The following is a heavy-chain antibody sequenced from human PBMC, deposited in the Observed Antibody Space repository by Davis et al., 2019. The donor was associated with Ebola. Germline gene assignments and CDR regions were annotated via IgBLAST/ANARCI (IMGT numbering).Heavy chain of an antibody. CDR1: GFSLNNNGEG. CDR2: IYWDDDK. V-gene: IGHV2-5*02. Sequence: SGPTLVKPTQTLTLTCNVSGFSLNNNGEGVGWIRQPPGEALEWLAVIYWDDDKRYSPTLKTRLTISKNTSKNQVVLTMTNMDPVDTATYYCARTYYYGSGSYLHLRPLYGMDVWGQGTTVTVSS. D-gene: IGHD3-10*01. CDR3: ARTYYYGSGSYLHLRPLYGMDV. J-gene: IGHJ6*02.